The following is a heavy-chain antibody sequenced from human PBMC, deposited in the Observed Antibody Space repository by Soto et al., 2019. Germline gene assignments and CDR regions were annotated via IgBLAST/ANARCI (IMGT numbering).Heavy chain of an antibody. CDR2: ISYDGSNK. J-gene: IGHJ6*02. Sequence: LRLSCAASGFTFSSYAMHWVRQAPCKGLEWVAVISYDGSNKYYADSVKGRFTISRDNSKNTLYLQMNSLRAEDTAVYYCAKDRRLSFFRNDGMDVWGQGTTVTVSS. D-gene: IGHD3-3*02. CDR3: AKDRRLSFFRNDGMDV. CDR1: GFTFSSYA. V-gene: IGHV3-30*04.